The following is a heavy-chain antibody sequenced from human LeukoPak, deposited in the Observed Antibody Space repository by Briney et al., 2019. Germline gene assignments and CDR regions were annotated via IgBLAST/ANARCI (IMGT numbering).Heavy chain of an antibody. CDR1: GVSISSSNR. V-gene: IGHV4-4*02. Sequence: SETLSLTCDVSGVSISSSNRWSWVRQPPGKGLEWIGEIHHSGSTNYNPSLKSRVTISVDKSKNQFSLNLNSVTAADTAVYYCAREGDVSGSYYNYWGQGILVTVSS. CDR3: AREGDVSGSYYNY. CDR2: IHHSGST. J-gene: IGHJ4*02. D-gene: IGHD3-10*01.